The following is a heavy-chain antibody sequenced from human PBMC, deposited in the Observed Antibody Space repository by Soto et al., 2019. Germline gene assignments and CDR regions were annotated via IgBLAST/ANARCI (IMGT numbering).Heavy chain of an antibody. Sequence: ASVKVSCKVSGYTLTELSMHWVRQAPGKGLEWMGGFDPEDGETIYAQKFQGRVTMTEDTSTDTAYMELSSLRSEDTAVYYCATWYCSSTSCRNAYYYYGMDVWGQGTTVTVSS. CDR2: FDPEDGET. D-gene: IGHD2-2*01. CDR3: ATWYCSSTSCRNAYYYYGMDV. J-gene: IGHJ6*02. V-gene: IGHV1-24*01. CDR1: GYTLTELS.